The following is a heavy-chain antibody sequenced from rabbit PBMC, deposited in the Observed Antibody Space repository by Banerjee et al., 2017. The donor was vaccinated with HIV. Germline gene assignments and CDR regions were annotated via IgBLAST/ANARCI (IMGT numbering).Heavy chain of an antibody. CDR2: IYTGSGTT. CDR1: GLDFSSSYW. Sequence: EESGGDLVQPEGSLTLTCTASGLDFSSSYWICWVRQAPGKGLEWIACIYTGSGTTWYASWVNGRFTISKTSSTTVTLQMTSLTAADTATYFCARSTDTASGDRAFYLRGQGTLVTVS. J-gene: IGHJ3*01. V-gene: IGHV1S45*01. D-gene: IGHD2-1*01. CDR3: ARSTDTASGDRAFYL.